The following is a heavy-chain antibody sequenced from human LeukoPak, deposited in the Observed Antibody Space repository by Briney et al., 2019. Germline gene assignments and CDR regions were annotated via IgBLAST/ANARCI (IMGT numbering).Heavy chain of an antibody. Sequence: SGGSLRLSCAASGFTFSNAWMSWVRKAPGKGLEWVGRIKSKTDGGTTDYAATVKSRFTISRDDSTNTLHLQMNSLKTEDTAVYYCTGSDRRSAWYCYDGMDVWGQGTTVTVSS. V-gene: IGHV3-15*01. CDR3: TGSDRRSAWYCYDGMDV. CDR1: GFTFSNAW. CDR2: IKSKTDGGTT. J-gene: IGHJ6*02. D-gene: IGHD1-1*01.